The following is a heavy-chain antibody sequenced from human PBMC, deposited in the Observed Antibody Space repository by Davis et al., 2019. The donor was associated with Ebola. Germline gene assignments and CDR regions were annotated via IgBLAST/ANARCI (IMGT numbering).Heavy chain of an antibody. V-gene: IGHV1-2*04. Sequence: ASVKVSCKASGYTFTGYYMHWVRQAPGQGLEWMGWINPNSGGTNYAQKFQGWVTMTRDTSISTAYMELSRLRSDDTAVYYCARDFVYCSSISCYTGGEDYYYYYGMDVWGQGTTVTVSS. CDR3: ARDFVYCSSISCYTGGEDYYYYYGMDV. D-gene: IGHD2-2*02. CDR1: GYTFTGYY. J-gene: IGHJ6*02. CDR2: INPNSGGT.